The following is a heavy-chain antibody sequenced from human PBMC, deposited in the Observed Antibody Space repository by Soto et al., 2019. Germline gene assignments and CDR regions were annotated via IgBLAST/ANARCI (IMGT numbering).Heavy chain of an antibody. D-gene: IGHD4-4*01. Sequence: PGGSLRLSCAASGFTFSSYAMHWVRQAPGKGLEWVAVISYDGSNKYYADSVKGRFTISRDNSKNTLYLQMNSLRAEDTAVYFFGRDRQPPNVTQYYFDYWGQGTLVTVSS. CDR3: GRDRQPPNVTQYYFDY. CDR1: GFTFSSYA. CDR2: ISYDGSNK. V-gene: IGHV3-30-3*01. J-gene: IGHJ4*02.